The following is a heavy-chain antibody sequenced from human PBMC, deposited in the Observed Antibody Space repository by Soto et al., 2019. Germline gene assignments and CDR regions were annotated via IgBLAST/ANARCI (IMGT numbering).Heavy chain of an antibody. Sequence: PGGSLRLSCAASGFTFSSYAMHWVRQAPGKGLEWVAVISYDGSNKYYADSVKGRFTISRDNAKNTLYLQMNSLRAEDTAVYYCARAPHHDYGMDVWGQGTTVTVSS. CDR3: ARAPHHDYGMDV. V-gene: IGHV3-30-3*01. CDR2: ISYDGSNK. J-gene: IGHJ6*02. D-gene: IGHD3-16*01. CDR1: GFTFSSYA.